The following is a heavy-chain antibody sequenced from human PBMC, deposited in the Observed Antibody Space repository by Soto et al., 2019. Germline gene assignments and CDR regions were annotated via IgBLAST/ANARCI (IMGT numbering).Heavy chain of an antibody. V-gene: IGHV4-39*01. CDR3: ARPVGATSNFDL. Sequence: QLQLQESGPGLVKPSETLSLTCTVSGGSISSSSYYWGWIRQPPGKGLEWIGSIYYSGSTYYNPPLKSRVTISVDTSKNQFSRKLSSVTAADTAVYYCARPVGATSNFDLWGRGTLVTVSS. CDR2: IYYSGST. CDR1: GGSISSSSYY. D-gene: IGHD1-26*01. J-gene: IGHJ2*01.